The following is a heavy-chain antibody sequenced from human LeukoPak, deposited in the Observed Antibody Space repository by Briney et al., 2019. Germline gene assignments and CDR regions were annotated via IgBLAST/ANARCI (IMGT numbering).Heavy chain of an antibody. J-gene: IGHJ1*01. CDR1: GFTFSSYW. D-gene: IGHD2-15*01. Sequence: GGALRLSCAASGFTFSSYWMSWVRQAPGKGLEWVANIKQDGSEKYYVDSVKGRFTISRDNAKNSLYLQMNSLRAEDTAVYYCASGPQLLLWYFQHWGQGTLVTVSS. V-gene: IGHV3-7*01. CDR3: ASGPQLLLWYFQH. CDR2: IKQDGSEK.